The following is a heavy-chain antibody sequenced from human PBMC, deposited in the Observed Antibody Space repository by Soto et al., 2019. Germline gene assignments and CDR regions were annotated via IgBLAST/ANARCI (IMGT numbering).Heavy chain of an antibody. CDR1: GFNVSSNY. CDR2: IYSGGST. CDR3: AILTGTGWCAP. D-gene: IGHD1-7*01. Sequence: EMQLVESGGGLVQPGGSLRLSCAASGFNVSSNYMSWVRQAPGKGLEWVSLIYSGGSTYYADSVKGRFTISRDKSKNRLYLQLNSLRAEDTAVYYCAILTGTGWCAPWGQGTLVTVSS. J-gene: IGHJ5*02. V-gene: IGHV3-66*01.